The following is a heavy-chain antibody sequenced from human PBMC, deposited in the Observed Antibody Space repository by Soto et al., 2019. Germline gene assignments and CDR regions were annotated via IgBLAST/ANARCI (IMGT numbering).Heavy chain of an antibody. CDR2: IFYSGNT. CDR1: GGYISPYY. V-gene: IGHV4-59*01. Sequence: SETLSLTCTVSGGYISPYYWSWIRQPPGKGLEWIGYIFYSGNTNYNPSLRSRVTISVDTSKNQFSLKLSSVTAAGTAVYYCARDSGYGDPFDDWGQGTLVTVAS. D-gene: IGHD4-17*01. CDR3: ARDSGYGDPFDD. J-gene: IGHJ4*02.